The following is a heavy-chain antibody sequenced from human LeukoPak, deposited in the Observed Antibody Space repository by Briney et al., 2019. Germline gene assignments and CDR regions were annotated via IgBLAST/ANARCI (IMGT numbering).Heavy chain of an antibody. CDR3: AKDPHPYGSGLFYYFDY. D-gene: IGHD3-10*01. CDR1: GFVFSDYG. Sequence: GGSLRLSCAASGFVFSDYGMHWVRQAPGKGLEWVAFIPYDGSNKYYADSVKGRFTISRDNSKNTLYLQMNSLRAEDTAVYYCAKDPHPYGSGLFYYFDYWGQGTLVTVSS. J-gene: IGHJ4*02. V-gene: IGHV3-30*02. CDR2: IPYDGSNK.